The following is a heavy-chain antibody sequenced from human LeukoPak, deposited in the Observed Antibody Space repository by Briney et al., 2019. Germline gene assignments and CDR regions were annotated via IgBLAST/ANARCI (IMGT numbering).Heavy chain of an antibody. V-gene: IGHV3-48*01. D-gene: IGHD3-22*01. J-gene: IGHJ4*02. CDR3: ARGSDYYDSSGYYYDLDY. CDR2: ISSSSSTI. Sequence: GGSLRLSCAASGFTFSSYSMNWVRQAPGKGLEWVSYISSSSSTIYYADSVKGRFTISRDNAKNSLYLQTNSLRAEDTAVYYCARGSDYYDSSGYYYDLDYWGQGTLVTVSS. CDR1: GFTFSSYS.